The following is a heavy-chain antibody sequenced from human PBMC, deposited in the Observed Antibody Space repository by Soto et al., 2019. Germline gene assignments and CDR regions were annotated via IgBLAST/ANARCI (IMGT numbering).Heavy chain of an antibody. J-gene: IGHJ5*02. CDR1: GFTFSSYA. CDR3: AKVMVKNWFDP. CDR2: ISGSGGSK. D-gene: IGHD5-18*01. V-gene: IGHV3-23*01. Sequence: GGSLRLSCAASGFTFSSYAMSWVRQAPGKGLEWVSAISGSGGSKYYADSVKGRFTISRDNSKNTLYLQMNSLRADDTAVYYCAKVMVKNWFDPWGQGTLVTVSS.